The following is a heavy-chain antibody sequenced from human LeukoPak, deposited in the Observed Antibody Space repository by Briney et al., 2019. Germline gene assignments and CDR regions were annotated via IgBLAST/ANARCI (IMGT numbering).Heavy chain of an antibody. J-gene: IGHJ4*02. V-gene: IGHV3-23*01. CDR1: GFTFSNYA. CDR3: ANSRGYGSGNL. CDR2: VSGSGDRT. Sequence: GGSLRLSCAASGFTFSNYAMSWVRQAPGKGLEWISAVSGSGDRTYCAGSVKGRFTISRDNSKNIVYLRMNSLRAEDTAVYFCANSRGYGSGNLWGQGTLVTVSS. D-gene: IGHD3-10*01.